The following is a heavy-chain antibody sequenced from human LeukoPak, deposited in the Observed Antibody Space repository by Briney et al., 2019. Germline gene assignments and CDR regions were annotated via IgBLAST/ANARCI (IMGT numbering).Heavy chain of an antibody. J-gene: IGHJ3*02. Sequence: SETLSLTCSVSGGSMRSYYWSWIRQSPGKGLEWIGYVYDSGTTNYNPSLKSRVTISIDTSKSQFSLKVSSVTAADTAVYYCARHRAVAGSDAFDIWGQGTMVTVSS. CDR1: GGSMRSYY. V-gene: IGHV4-59*08. CDR3: ARHRAVAGSDAFDI. CDR2: VYDSGTT. D-gene: IGHD6-19*01.